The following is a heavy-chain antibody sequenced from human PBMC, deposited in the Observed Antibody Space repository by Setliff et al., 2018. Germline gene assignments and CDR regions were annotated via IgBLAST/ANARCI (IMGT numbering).Heavy chain of an antibody. CDR1: GGTFSSYG. CDR3: AREEGRDLSPQSYYYYMDV. CDR2: IMPIFGTT. J-gene: IGHJ6*03. V-gene: IGHV1-69*05. Sequence: SVKVSCKASGGTFSSYGINWVRQAPGQGLEWMGGIMPIFGTTNYAQKFQGRVTITTDKSTSTAYMELGSLTSDDTAVYFCAREEGRDLSPQSYYYYMDVWGKGTTVTVSS.